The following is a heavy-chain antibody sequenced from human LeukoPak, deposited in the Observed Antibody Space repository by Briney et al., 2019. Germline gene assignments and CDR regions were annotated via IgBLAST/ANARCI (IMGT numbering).Heavy chain of an antibody. CDR3: ARLKSGSYSFDY. J-gene: IGHJ4*02. Sequence: PGGSLRLSCAASGFTFSSYWMSWVRQAPGKGLEWVANIKQDGSEKYYVDSVKGRFTISRDNAKNSLYPQMNSLRAEDTAVFYCARLKSGSYSFDYWGQGTLVTVSS. D-gene: IGHD1-26*01. CDR1: GFTFSSYW. CDR2: IKQDGSEK. V-gene: IGHV3-7*01.